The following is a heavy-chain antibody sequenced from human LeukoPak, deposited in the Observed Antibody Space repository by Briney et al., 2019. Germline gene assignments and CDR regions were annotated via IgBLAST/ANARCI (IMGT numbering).Heavy chain of an antibody. CDR3: ARDMGRIDP. D-gene: IGHD3-10*01. J-gene: IGHJ5*02. CDR2: ISSSSSTI. CDR1: GFTFSSYS. V-gene: IGHV3-48*01. Sequence: GGSLRLSCAASGFTFSSYSMNWVRQAPGKGLEWVSYISSSSSTIYYADSVKGRFTISRDNAKNSLYLQMNSLRAEDTAVYYCARDMGRIDPWGQGTLVTVSS.